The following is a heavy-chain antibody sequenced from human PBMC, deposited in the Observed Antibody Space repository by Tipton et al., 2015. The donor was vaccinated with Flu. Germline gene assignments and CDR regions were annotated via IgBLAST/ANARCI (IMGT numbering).Heavy chain of an antibody. CDR3: ARDRYDILTGSFSWFDP. CDR2: VSHSGST. Sequence: TLSLTCTVSGAYIGNGNYYWGWIRQPPGKGLEWIGSVSHSGSTSYNPSLKSRIVMSVDTSKSQFSLTLMSVTAADTAVYYCARDRYDILTGSFSWFDPWGQGTLVTVSS. J-gene: IGHJ5*02. CDR1: GAYIGNGNYY. V-gene: IGHV4-39*07. D-gene: IGHD3-9*01.